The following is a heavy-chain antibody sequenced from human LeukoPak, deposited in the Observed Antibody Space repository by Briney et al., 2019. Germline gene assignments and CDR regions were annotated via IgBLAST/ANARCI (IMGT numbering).Heavy chain of an antibody. J-gene: IGHJ4*02. Sequence: TGGSLRLSCAASGFTFSSHSMNWVRQAPGKGLEWVSSISSSSSSYIYYADSVKGRFTISRDNAKNSLYLQMNSLRAEDTAVYYCARALDYGDYLDYWGQGTLVTVSS. CDR3: ARALDYGDYLDY. CDR2: ISSSSSSYI. CDR1: GFTFSSHS. D-gene: IGHD4-17*01. V-gene: IGHV3-21*01.